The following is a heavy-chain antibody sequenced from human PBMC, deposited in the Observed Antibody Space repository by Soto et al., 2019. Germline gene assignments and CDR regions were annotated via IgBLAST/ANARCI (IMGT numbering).Heavy chain of an antibody. J-gene: IGHJ4*02. V-gene: IGHV4-34*01. CDR2: INHSGST. Sequence: PSETLSLTCAVYGGSFSGYYWSWIRQPPGKGLEWIGEINHSGSTNYNPSLKSRVTISVDTSKNQFSLKLSSVTAADTAVYYCATGGYSQWLRRVFDYWGQGTLVTVSS. CDR3: ATGGYSQWLRRVFDY. CDR1: GGSFSGYY. D-gene: IGHD5-18*01.